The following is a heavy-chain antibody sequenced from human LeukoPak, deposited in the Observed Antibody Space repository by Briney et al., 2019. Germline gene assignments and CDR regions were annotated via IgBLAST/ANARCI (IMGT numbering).Heavy chain of an antibody. V-gene: IGHV3-7*01. CDR2: VNKDGSEI. D-gene: IGHD2-8*02. Sequence: GGSLRLSCAVSGFTLSDYWMRWVRQAPGKGLEWVAAVNKDGSEIQYVNSVKGRFTISRDNARNSVYLQMTSLGAEDTAVYYCATYTQRFGAPGGADYWGLETLVTVSS. CDR3: ATYTQRFGAPGGADY. J-gene: IGHJ4*02. CDR1: GFTLSDYW.